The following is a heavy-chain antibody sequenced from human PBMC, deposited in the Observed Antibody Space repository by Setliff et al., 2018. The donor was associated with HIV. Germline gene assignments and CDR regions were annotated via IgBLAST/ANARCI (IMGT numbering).Heavy chain of an antibody. J-gene: IGHJ4*02. Sequence: PGGSLRLSCAASGLTFSSYAMHWVRQAPGKGLEWVAVVSYGGTNTYYADSVKGRFIISRDDSESTLFLQMNSLRVDDTAVYYCARVRYCGSPSCRKEFDFWGQGTLVTVSS. D-gene: IGHD2-21*01. CDR2: VSYGGTNT. V-gene: IGHV3-30*04. CDR3: ARVRYCGSPSCRKEFDF. CDR1: GLTFSSYA.